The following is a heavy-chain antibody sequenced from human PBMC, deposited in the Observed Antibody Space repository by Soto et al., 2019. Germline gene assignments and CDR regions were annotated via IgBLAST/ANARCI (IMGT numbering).Heavy chain of an antibody. D-gene: IGHD3-22*01. V-gene: IGHV5-51*01. CDR3: ARLRYYYDGSGFPYYFDY. Sequence: PGESLKISCKGSGYSFSSYWIGWVRQMPGKGLEWMGIIYPGDSDIRYSPSFQGQVTISADKFISTAYMQWGSLKASDTAMYYFARLRYYYDGSGFPYYFDYWGQGSLVTVSS. CDR1: GYSFSSYW. J-gene: IGHJ4*02. CDR2: IYPGDSDI.